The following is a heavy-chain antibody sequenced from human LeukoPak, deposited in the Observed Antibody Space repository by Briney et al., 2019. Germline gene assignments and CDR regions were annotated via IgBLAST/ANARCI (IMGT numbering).Heavy chain of an antibody. D-gene: IGHD6-13*01. CDR2: ISGSGGST. CDR1: GFTFSSYA. V-gene: IGHV3-23*01. Sequence: GGSLRLSCAASGFTFSSYAMSWVRQAPGRGLEWVLTISGSGGSTYYADSVKGRFTISRDNSKNTLYLQMNSLRAEDTAVYYCAKGAAADGIFDYWGQGTLVTVSS. CDR3: AKGAAADGIFDY. J-gene: IGHJ4*02.